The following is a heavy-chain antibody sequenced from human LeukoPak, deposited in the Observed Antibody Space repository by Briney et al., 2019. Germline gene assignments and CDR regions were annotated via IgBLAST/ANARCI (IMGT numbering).Heavy chain of an antibody. D-gene: IGHD3-22*01. Sequence: ASVKVSCKASGYTFTSYYMHWVRQAPGQGLEWMGGIIPIFGTANYAQKFQGRVTITADESTSTAYMELSSLRSEDTAVYYCARDLGMMSYYDSSGYYGSRMDAFDIWGQGTMVTVSS. CDR1: GYTFTSYY. CDR2: IIPIFGTA. J-gene: IGHJ3*02. V-gene: IGHV1-69*13. CDR3: ARDLGMMSYYDSSGYYGSRMDAFDI.